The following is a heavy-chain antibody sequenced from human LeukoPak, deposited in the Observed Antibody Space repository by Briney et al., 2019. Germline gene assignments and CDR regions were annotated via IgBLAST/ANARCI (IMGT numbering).Heavy chain of an antibody. V-gene: IGHV3-7*01. CDR2: IKQDGSEK. D-gene: IGHD6-13*01. J-gene: IGHJ5*02. Sequence: GGSLSLSCAASGFTFSSYWMSWVRQAPGKGLDWVANIKQDGSEKYYVDSVKGRFTISRDNAKNSLYLQMNSLRAEDTAAYYCARDLYSSNDAWGQGTLVTVSS. CDR1: GFTFSSYW. CDR3: ARDLYSSNDA.